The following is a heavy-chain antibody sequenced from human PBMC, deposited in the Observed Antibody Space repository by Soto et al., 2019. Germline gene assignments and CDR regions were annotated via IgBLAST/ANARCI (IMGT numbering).Heavy chain of an antibody. CDR3: ARNVDFWSGYYDY. CDR1: GGSISSGGYY. V-gene: IGHV4-31*03. J-gene: IGHJ4*02. D-gene: IGHD3-3*01. Sequence: CTVSGGSISSGGYYWSWIRQHPGKGLEWIGYIYYSGSTYYNPSLKSRVTISVDTSKNQFSLKLSSVTAADTAVYYCARNVDFWSGYYDYWGQGTLVTVSS. CDR2: IYYSGST.